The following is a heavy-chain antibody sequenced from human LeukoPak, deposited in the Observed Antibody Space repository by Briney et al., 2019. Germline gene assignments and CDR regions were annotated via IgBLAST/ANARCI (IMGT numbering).Heavy chain of an antibody. D-gene: IGHD6-19*01. CDR2: ISNTGSTI. V-gene: IGHV3-11*01. CDR3: ARDPSGYISGWARRALDY. CDR1: GFTFSDYY. J-gene: IGHJ4*02. Sequence: GRSLRLSCAASGFTFSDYYMSWIRQAPGNGLEWISYISNTGSTIFYADSVKGRFTISRDNAKNSLNLQLNSLRDEDTAVYYCARDPSGYISGWARRALDYWGQGTPVTVSS.